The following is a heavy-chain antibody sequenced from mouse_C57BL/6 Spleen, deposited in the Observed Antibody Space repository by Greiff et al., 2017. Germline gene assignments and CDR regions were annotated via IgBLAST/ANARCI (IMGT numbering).Heavy chain of an antibody. Sequence: QVQLKQPGAELVKPGASVKVSCKASGYTFTSYWMHWVKQRPGQGLEWIGRIHPSDSDTNYNQKFKGKATLTVDKSSSTAYMQLSSLTSEDSAVYYCAIRAHYYGSSYDYFDYWGQGTTLTVSS. V-gene: IGHV1-74*01. CDR2: IHPSDSDT. D-gene: IGHD1-1*01. CDR3: AIRAHYYGSSYDYFDY. CDR1: GYTFTSYW. J-gene: IGHJ2*01.